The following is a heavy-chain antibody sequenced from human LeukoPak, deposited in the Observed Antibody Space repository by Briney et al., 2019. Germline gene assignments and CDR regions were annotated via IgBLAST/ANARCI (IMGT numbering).Heavy chain of an antibody. CDR2: IKSKTDGGTT. CDR1: GFTFSNAW. J-gene: IGHJ4*02. Sequence: GGSLRLSCAASGFTFSNAWMSWVRQAPGKGLEWVGRIKSKTDGGTTDYAAPVKGRFTISRDDSKNTLYLQMNSLKTEDIAVYYCTTAPYSSGWYRDYWGQGTLVTVSS. CDR3: TTAPYSSGWYRDY. D-gene: IGHD6-19*01. V-gene: IGHV3-15*01.